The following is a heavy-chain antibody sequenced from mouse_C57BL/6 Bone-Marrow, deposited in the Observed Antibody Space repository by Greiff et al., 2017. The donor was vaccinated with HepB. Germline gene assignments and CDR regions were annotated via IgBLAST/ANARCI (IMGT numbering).Heavy chain of an antibody. Sequence: EVMLVESGGDLVKPGGSLKLSCAASGFTFSSYGMSWVRQTPDKRLEWVATISSGGSYTYYPDSVKGRFTIYRDNAKNTLYLQMSSLKSEDTAMYYCARQDPYYFDYWGQGTTLTVSS. V-gene: IGHV5-6*01. J-gene: IGHJ2*01. CDR3: ARQDPYYFDY. CDR1: GFTFSSYG. CDR2: ISSGGSYT.